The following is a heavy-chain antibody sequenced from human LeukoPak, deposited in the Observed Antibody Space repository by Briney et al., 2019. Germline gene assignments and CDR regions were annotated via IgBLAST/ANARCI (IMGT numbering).Heavy chain of an antibody. D-gene: IGHD6-6*01. V-gene: IGHV5-51*01. Sequence: GESLKFPWKASGSSLITNWMRWARQMPGKGLAWMGNIYPGDSDTRNSPSFQGQVTSSADKSISTAYMQWSSLKASDAAMYYCARPYSSWYFDYWGQGALVTVSS. CDR2: IYPGDSDT. CDR3: ARPYSSWYFDY. J-gene: IGHJ4*02. CDR1: GSSLITNW.